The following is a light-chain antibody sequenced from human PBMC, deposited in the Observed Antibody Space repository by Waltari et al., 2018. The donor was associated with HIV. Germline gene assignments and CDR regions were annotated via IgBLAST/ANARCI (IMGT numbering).Light chain of an antibody. CDR3: CSYAGGYTLV. CDR2: DVT. CDR1: SSAVGGYNY. Sequence: QSALTQPRSVSGSPGQSVTISCTGTSSAVGGYNYVSWYQQHPGKAPELMIYDVTKWPSGIPDRFSGSKSGNTASLTTSGFQAEDEADYFCCSYAGGYTLVFGGGTKLTVL. J-gene: IGLJ3*02. V-gene: IGLV2-11*01.